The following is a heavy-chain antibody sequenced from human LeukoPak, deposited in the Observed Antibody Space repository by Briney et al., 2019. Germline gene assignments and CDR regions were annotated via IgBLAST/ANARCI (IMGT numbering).Heavy chain of an antibody. Sequence: ASVKVSCKASGYTFTNYAMNWVRLAPGQGLEWMGGFDPEDAETIYAQKFQGRVTVTEDTSTDTLYMELSSLRPEDAAVYYCATGMLTNNVFDIWGQGTMLTVSP. J-gene: IGHJ3*02. CDR3: ATGMLTNNVFDI. CDR1: GYTFTNYA. D-gene: IGHD3-9*01. CDR2: FDPEDAET. V-gene: IGHV1-24*01.